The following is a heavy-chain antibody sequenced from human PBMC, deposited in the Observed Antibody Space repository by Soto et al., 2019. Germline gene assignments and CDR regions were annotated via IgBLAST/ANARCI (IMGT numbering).Heavy chain of an antibody. D-gene: IGHD4-17*01. CDR2: IIPIFGTA. CDR1: GGTFSSYA. Sequence: QVQLVQSGAEVKKPGSSVKVSCKASGGTFSSYAISWVRQAPGQGLEWMGGIIPIFGTANYAQKFQGRVTITADESTSTAYMELRSLRSEDTAVYYSARDDHCVYGDPAAEDFQHWGQGTLVTVSS. CDR3: ARDDHCVYGDPAAEDFQH. J-gene: IGHJ1*01. V-gene: IGHV1-69*12.